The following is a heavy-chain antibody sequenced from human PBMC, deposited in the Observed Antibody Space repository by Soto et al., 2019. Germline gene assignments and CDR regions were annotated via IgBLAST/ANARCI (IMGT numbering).Heavy chain of an antibody. CDR1: GSSISSFY. J-gene: IGHJ4*02. V-gene: IGHV4-59*08. CDR2: IYYTGST. CDR3: ARIKSGGVWSGSYRYYYYFDF. D-gene: IGHD3-3*01. Sequence: QVQLQESGPGLVKPSETLSLTCSVSGSSISSFYWSWIRQPPGKGLEWIGQIYYTGSTRYNPSLESRITISLDTSKSQFSLKLKSVTAADTAVYYCARIKSGGVWSGSYRYYYYFDFWGQGTLVTVSS.